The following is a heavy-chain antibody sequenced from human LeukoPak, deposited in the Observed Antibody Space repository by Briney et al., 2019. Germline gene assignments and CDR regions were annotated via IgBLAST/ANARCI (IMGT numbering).Heavy chain of an antibody. V-gene: IGHV3-15*07. D-gene: IGHD3-10*01. CDR3: TTNYYGSGSDIFDY. J-gene: IGHJ4*02. CDR1: DFTFSNAW. CDR2: IKSKTDGGTI. Sequence: GGSLRLSCAVSDFTFSNAWMNWVRQAPGKGLEWVGRIKSKTDGGTIDYAAPVKGRFTISRDDSKNTLYLQMNSLKTGDTAVYYCTTNYYGSGSDIFDYWGQGTLVTVSS.